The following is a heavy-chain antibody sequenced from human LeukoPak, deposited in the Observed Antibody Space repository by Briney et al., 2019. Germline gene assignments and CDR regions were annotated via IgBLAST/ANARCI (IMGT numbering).Heavy chain of an antibody. D-gene: IGHD4-17*01. CDR3: ARGDYPFDY. Sequence: SETLSLTCTVSGGSISSGSYYWSWIRQPPGKGLEWIGYIYYSGSTNYNPSLKSRVTISVDTSKNQFSLKLSSVTAADTAVYYCARGDYPFDYWGQGTLVTVSS. CDR2: IYYSGST. V-gene: IGHV4-61*01. CDR1: GGSISSGSYY. J-gene: IGHJ4*02.